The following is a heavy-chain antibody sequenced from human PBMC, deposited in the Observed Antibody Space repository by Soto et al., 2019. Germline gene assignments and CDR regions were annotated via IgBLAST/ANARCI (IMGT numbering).Heavy chain of an antibody. Sequence: QVQLVESGGGVVQPGRSLRLSCAASGFTFSSYAMHWVRQAPGKGLEWVAVISYDGSNKYYADSVKGRFTISRDNSKNTLYLQMNSRRAEDTAVYYCARCWYSSSSKPKGIDYWGQGTLVTVSS. V-gene: IGHV3-30-3*01. CDR3: ARCWYSSSSKPKGIDY. CDR2: ISYDGSNK. J-gene: IGHJ4*02. D-gene: IGHD6-13*01. CDR1: GFTFSSYA.